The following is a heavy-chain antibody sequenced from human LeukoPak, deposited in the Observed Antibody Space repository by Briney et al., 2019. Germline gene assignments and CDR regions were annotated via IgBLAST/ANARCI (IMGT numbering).Heavy chain of an antibody. CDR3: ARAGGGDLDY. J-gene: IGHJ4*02. D-gene: IGHD3-16*01. CDR2: ISSSSSYI. CDR1: GFTFSSYT. Sequence: GGSLRLSCAASGFTFSSYTMNWVRQAPGKGLEWVSSISSSSSYIYYADSVKGRFTISRDNAKNSLYLQMNSLRAEDTAVYYCARAGGGDLDYWGQGTLVTVSS. V-gene: IGHV3-21*01.